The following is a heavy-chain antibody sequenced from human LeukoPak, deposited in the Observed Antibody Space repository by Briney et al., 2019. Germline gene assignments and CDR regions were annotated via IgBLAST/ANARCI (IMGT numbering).Heavy chain of an antibody. Sequence: PGGSLRLSCAASGFTFSSYAMSWVRQAPGKGLEWVSAISGSGGSTYYADSVKGRFTISRDNSKNTLYLQMNSLRAEDTAVYYCASYLLVVPAATGTDWFDPWGQGTLVTVSS. CDR2: ISGSGGST. D-gene: IGHD2-2*01. CDR1: GFTFSSYA. CDR3: ASYLLVVPAATGTDWFDP. V-gene: IGHV3-23*01. J-gene: IGHJ5*02.